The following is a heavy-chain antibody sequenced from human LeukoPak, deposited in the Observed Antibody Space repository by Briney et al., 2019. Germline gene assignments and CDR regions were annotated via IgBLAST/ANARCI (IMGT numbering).Heavy chain of an antibody. CDR3: ARGGRITMVRGVLGDHYYYYYMDV. V-gene: IGHV1-8*01. J-gene: IGHJ6*03. CDR2: MNPNSGNT. Sequence: ASVKVSCKASGYTFTSYDINWVRQAPGQGLEWMGWMNPNSGNTAYAQKFQGRVTMTRNTSISTAYMELSSLRSEDTAVYYCARGGRITMVRGVLGDHYYYYYMDVWGKGTTVTVSS. D-gene: IGHD3-10*01. CDR1: GYTFTSYD.